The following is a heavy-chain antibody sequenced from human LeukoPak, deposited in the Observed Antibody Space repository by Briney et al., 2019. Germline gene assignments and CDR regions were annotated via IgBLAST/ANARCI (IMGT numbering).Heavy chain of an antibody. J-gene: IGHJ4*02. CDR2: ISSSGINI. Sequence: PGGSLRLSCAASGFTFSDYYMSWIRQAPGKGLEWVSYISSSGINIYYADSVRGRFTISRDKAKNSLYMQMNSLRAEDTAVYYCARLARLESDYYDSSGYHISYYFDYWGQGTLVTVSS. V-gene: IGHV3-11*01. CDR1: GFTFSDYY. CDR3: ARLARLESDYYDSSGYHISYYFDY. D-gene: IGHD3-22*01.